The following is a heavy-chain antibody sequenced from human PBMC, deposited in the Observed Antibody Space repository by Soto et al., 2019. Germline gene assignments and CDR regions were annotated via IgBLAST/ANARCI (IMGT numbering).Heavy chain of an antibody. D-gene: IGHD5-12*01. J-gene: IGHJ4*02. Sequence: QVQLVESGGGVVQPGGSLRLSCTASGFSFTSYAMHWVRQAPGKGLEWVGLILYDENNKYYADSVKGRFTISRDNSKHTLYLQMNSLRAEDTAVYYCARVGVVATWDLVDFWGQGTLVPVSS. CDR3: ARVGVVATWDLVDF. CDR2: ILYDENNK. CDR1: GFSFTSYA. V-gene: IGHV3-33*01.